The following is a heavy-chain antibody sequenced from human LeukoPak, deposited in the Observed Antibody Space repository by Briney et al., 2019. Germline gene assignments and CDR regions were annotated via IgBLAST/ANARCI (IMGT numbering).Heavy chain of an antibody. D-gene: IGHD3-9*01. Sequence: PSETLSLTCTVSGGSISSSSYYWGWIRQPPGRGLEWIGSIYYSGSTYYNPPLKSRVTISVDTSKNQFSLKLSSVTAADTAVYYCARSHPLGWGYFDWLSPSYFDYWGQGTLVTVSS. CDR3: ARSHPLGWGYFDWLSPSYFDY. J-gene: IGHJ4*02. V-gene: IGHV4-39*01. CDR2: IYYSGST. CDR1: GGSISSSSYY.